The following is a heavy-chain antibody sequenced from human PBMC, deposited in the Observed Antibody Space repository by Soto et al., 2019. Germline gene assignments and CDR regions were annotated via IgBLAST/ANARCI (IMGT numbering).Heavy chain of an antibody. J-gene: IGHJ6*02. Sequence: PGGSLRLSCAASGFTFSSYGMHWVRQAPGKGLEWVAVISYDGSNKYYADSVKGRFTISRDNSKNTLYLQMNSLRAEDTAVYYCAKVRSSSWYGGYYYYYYGMDVWGQGTTVTVSS. CDR1: GFTFSSYG. CDR2: ISYDGSNK. CDR3: AKVRSSSWYGGYYYYYYGMDV. D-gene: IGHD6-13*01. V-gene: IGHV3-30*18.